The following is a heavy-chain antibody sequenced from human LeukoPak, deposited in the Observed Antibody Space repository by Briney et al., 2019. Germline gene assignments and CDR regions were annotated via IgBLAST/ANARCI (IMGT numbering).Heavy chain of an antibody. D-gene: IGHD3-22*01. CDR1: GLTFSSYS. Sequence: PGGSLRLSCAVSGLTFSSYSMSWVRQAPGKGLEWVSSISDNGVTTSYADSVKGRFTVSRDNSKNMVYLQINSLRAEDTALYYCAKAIAYFDSRGSPPGAFDYWGEGTLVAVSS. V-gene: IGHV3-23*01. J-gene: IGHJ4*02. CDR2: ISDNGVTT. CDR3: AKAIAYFDSRGSPPGAFDY.